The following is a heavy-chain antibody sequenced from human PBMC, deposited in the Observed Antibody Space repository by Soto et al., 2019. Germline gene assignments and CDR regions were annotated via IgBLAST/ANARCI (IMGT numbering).Heavy chain of an antibody. J-gene: IGHJ6*02. CDR3: ATYAGYYGMDV. CDR2: ISYSGNT. CDR1: GGSISSGDYY. Sequence: QVQLQESGPGLVKPSQTLSLTCTVSGGSISSGDYYWSWIRQPPGKGLEWIGYISYSGNTHYNPSLKSRVTISLDTSKNQISAKLSSVTAADTAVYYCATYAGYYGMDVWGQGTTVTVSS. V-gene: IGHV4-30-4*01. D-gene: IGHD2-2*01.